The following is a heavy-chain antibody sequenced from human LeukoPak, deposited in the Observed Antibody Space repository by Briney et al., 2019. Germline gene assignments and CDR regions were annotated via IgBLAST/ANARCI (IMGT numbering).Heavy chain of an antibody. CDR3: ARLDASGLDY. V-gene: IGHV3-74*01. CDR2: IKTDGSIT. CDR1: GFSFSVYW. D-gene: IGHD6-19*01. Sequence: GGSLRLSCAASGFSFSVYWMHWVRQAPGKGPVWVSRIKTDGSITDYADSVKGRFTISRDNAKNTLYLQMNSLRADDTAVYYCARLDASGLDYWGQGTLVTVSS. J-gene: IGHJ4*02.